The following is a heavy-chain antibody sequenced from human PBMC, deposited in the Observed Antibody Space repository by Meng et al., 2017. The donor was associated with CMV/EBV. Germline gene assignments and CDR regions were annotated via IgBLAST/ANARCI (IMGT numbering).Heavy chain of an antibody. CDR1: GGSISSSSYY. V-gene: IGHV4-39*07. CDR2: IYYSGST. CDR3: FSSRTLIKYDFWSGYYFVPDV. J-gene: IGHJ6*02. Sequence: SETLSLTCTVSGGSISSSSYYWGWIRQPPGKGLEWIGSIYYSGSTYYNPSLKSRVTISVDTSKNQFSLKLSSVTAADTAVYYCFSSRTLIKYDFWSGYYFVPDVWGQGTTVTVS. D-gene: IGHD3-3*01.